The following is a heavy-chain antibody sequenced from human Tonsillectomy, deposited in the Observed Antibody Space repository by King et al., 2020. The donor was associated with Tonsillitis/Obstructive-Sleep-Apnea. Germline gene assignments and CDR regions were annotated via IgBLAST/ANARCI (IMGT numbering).Heavy chain of an antibody. D-gene: IGHD2-8*01. Sequence: VQLQQWGAGLSKPSETLSLTCAVYGGSFSGSYWSWIRQTPGKGLEWIGEINHSGDTNYNPSLKSRVTISIDTSKNQFSLKLTSATAADTAVYYCAREEILLVPVVMGGGFDHWGQGTLVTVSS. J-gene: IGHJ4*02. CDR1: GGSFSGSY. CDR3: AREEILLVPVVMGGGFDH. CDR2: INHSGDT. V-gene: IGHV4-34*01.